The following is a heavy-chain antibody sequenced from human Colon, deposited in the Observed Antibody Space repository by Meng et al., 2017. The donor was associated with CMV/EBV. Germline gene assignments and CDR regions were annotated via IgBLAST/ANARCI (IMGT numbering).Heavy chain of an antibody. V-gene: IGHV4-4*02. J-gene: IGHJ5*02. CDR2: LSLGGTA. CDR1: SGPVAHW. D-gene: IGHD4-11*01. CDR3: ATRDYHYLDHS. Sequence: QVELQQRGAGLVQPSGTLSLTCAVSSGPVAHWCSWVRQPPGKGLEWIGELSLGGTANYNPTLKSRITISIDKSNNQFFLNLNSVTAADTAVYYCATRDYHYLDHSWGRGTLVTVSS.